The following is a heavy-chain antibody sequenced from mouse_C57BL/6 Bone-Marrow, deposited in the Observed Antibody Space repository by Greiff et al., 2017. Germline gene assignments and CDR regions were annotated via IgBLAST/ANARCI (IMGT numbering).Heavy chain of an antibody. CDR1: GYTFTDYE. CDR2: IDPETGGT. Sequence: QVQLQQSGAELVRPGASVTLSCKASGYTFTDYEMHWVKQTPVHGLEWIGAIDPETGGTAYNQKFKGQAILTADKSSSTAYMELRSLTSEDSAVYYCTRFDYYGSFDYWGQGTTLTVSS. J-gene: IGHJ2*01. V-gene: IGHV1-15*01. D-gene: IGHD1-1*01. CDR3: TRFDYYGSFDY.